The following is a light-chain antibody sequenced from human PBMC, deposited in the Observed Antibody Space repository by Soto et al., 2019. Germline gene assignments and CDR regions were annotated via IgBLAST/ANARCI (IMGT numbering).Light chain of an antibody. CDR1: QSVTTSY. CDR2: GAS. Sequence: EIVLTQSPGTLSLSPGERATLSCRASQSVTTSYLAWYQHKPGQAPRLLIYGASRRATGIPDRFRGGGSGTDFTLTISRLEPEDFAVYYCQQYGSSPFTFGGGTKVEIK. CDR3: QQYGSSPFT. J-gene: IGKJ4*01. V-gene: IGKV3-20*01.